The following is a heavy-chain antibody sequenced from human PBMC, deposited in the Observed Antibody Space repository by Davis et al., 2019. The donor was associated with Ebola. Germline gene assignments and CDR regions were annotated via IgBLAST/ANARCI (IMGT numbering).Heavy chain of an antibody. D-gene: IGHD3-10*01. J-gene: IGHJ4*02. V-gene: IGHV1-8*02. CDR2: MNPNSGNT. CDR3: ARETGEDSSQYFDY. CDR1: GYTFTSYG. Sequence: ASVKVSCKASGYTFTSYGISWVRQATGQGLEWMGWMNPNSGNTGYAQKFQGRVTMTRNTSISTAYMELSRLRSDDTAVYYCARETGEDSSQYFDYWGQGTLVTVSS.